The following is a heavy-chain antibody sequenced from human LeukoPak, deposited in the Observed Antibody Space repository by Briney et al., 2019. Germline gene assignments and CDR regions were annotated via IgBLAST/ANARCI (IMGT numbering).Heavy chain of an antibody. D-gene: IGHD3-22*01. CDR3: AKGPGGYYDSSGYEYYFDY. V-gene: IGHV3-30*02. CDR1: GFTFSSYE. CDR2: IRYDGSNK. J-gene: IGHJ4*02. Sequence: PGGSLRLSCAASGFTFSSYEMNWVRQAPGKGLEWVAFIRYDGSNKYYADSVKGRFTISRDNSKNTLYLQMNSLRAEDTAVYYCAKGPGGYYDSSGYEYYFDYWGQGTLVTVSS.